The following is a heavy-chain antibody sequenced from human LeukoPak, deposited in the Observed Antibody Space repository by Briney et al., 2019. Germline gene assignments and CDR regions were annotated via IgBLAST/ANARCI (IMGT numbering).Heavy chain of an antibody. V-gene: IGHV1-46*01. CDR2: INPSGGST. Sequence: ASVNVSCKASGYTFTSYYMHWVRQAPGHGLEWMGIINPSGGSTSYAQKFQGRVTMTRDTSTSTVYMELSSLRSEDTAVYYCARDLKHSYYYYGMDVWGQGTTVTVSS. CDR1: GYTFTSYY. J-gene: IGHJ6*02. D-gene: IGHD4-11*01. CDR3: ARDLKHSYYYYGMDV.